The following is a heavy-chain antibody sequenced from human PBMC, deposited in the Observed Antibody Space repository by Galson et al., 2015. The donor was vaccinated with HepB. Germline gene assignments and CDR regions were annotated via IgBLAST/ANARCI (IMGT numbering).Heavy chain of an antibody. CDR3: ARVKDEIDYSNTVFDY. Sequence: SVKVSCKASGYTFTGYYMHWVRQAPGQGLEWMGWINPNSGGTNYAQKFQGRVTMTRDTSISTAYMELSRLRSDDTAVYYCARVKDEIDYSNTVFDYWGQGTLVTVSS. CDR2: INPNSGGT. J-gene: IGHJ4*02. V-gene: IGHV1-2*02. CDR1: GYTFTGYY. D-gene: IGHD4-11*01.